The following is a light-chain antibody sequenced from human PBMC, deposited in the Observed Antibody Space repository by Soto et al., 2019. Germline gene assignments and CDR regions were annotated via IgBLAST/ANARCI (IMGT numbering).Light chain of an antibody. V-gene: IGKV1-39*01. CDR2: AAS. J-gene: IGKJ4*01. Sequence: DIQMTQSPSSLSASVGDRVTITCRASQSISSYLNWYQQKPGKAPKLLIYAASSLQSGVPSRFSGGGSGKDFTLTISSLQPEAFATYYCQQSYSTPLTFGGGTKVEIK. CDR1: QSISSY. CDR3: QQSYSTPLT.